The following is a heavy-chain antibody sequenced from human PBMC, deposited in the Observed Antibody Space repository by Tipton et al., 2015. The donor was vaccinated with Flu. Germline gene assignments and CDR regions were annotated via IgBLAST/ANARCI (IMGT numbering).Heavy chain of an antibody. J-gene: IGHJ4*02. V-gene: IGHV3-7*01. CDR1: GFTFTQYW. CDR3: VKMPDFDF. D-gene: IGHD1-14*01. CDR2: IRQDGNEK. Sequence: GSLRLSCAASGFTFTQYWMSWVRQAPGKGLEWVANIRQDGNEKWYEDSVKGRFTISRDNAKNSLYLQINSLGDEDTAVYYCVKMPDFDFWGQGTLVTVSS.